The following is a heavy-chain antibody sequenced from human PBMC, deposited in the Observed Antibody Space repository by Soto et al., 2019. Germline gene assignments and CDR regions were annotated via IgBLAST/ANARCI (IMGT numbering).Heavy chain of an antibody. CDR1: GYSFTTYY. Sequence: QVQLVQSGAEVKKPGASVKVSCKASGYSFTTYYIQWVRHAPGHGPEWLGIINPSTGTTRYAQKFQRRVTMTRYTSTSTVYMELGSLRSEVSAVYYCPREWANNTLSGGVTYLYYHRMNVWGPGSTVTASS. CDR3: PREWANNTLSGGVTYLYYHRMNV. D-gene: IGHD3-16*01. V-gene: IGHV1-46*01. CDR2: INPSTGTT. J-gene: IGHJ6*02.